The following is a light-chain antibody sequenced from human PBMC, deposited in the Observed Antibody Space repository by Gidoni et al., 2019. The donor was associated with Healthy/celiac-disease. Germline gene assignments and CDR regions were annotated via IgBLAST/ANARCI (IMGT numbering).Light chain of an antibody. CDR2: EDN. CDR1: SGSIASNY. V-gene: IGLV6-57*03. Sequence: NFMLTQPHSVSESPGKTGTISCTRSSGSIASNYVQWYPQRPGSAPTTVIYEDNQRPSGVPDRFSGSIDSSSNSASLTISGLKTYDEADYYCQSYDSSNVVFGGGTKLTVL. CDR3: QSYDSSNVV. J-gene: IGLJ2*01.